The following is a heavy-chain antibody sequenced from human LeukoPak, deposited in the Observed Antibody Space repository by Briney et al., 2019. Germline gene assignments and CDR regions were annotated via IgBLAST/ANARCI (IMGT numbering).Heavy chain of an antibody. CDR2: IKQDGSEK. J-gene: IGHJ4*02. D-gene: IGHD2-15*01. Sequence: GGSLRLSCAASGFSFNYYWMSWVRQAPGKGLEWVAKIKQDGSEKYYVDSVKGRFTISRDNAKNSLYLQMSSLRAEDTAVYYCARGYCTGGSCSKYDYWGQGTLVTVSS. V-gene: IGHV3-7*01. CDR3: ARGYCTGGSCSKYDY. CDR1: GFSFNYYW.